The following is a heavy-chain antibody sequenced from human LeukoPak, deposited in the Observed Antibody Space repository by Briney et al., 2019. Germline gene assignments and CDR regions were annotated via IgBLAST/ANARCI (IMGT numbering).Heavy chain of an antibody. CDR2: IYHSGST. CDR1: GGSISSGGYS. D-gene: IGHD2-15*01. J-gene: IGHJ3*02. CDR3: ARSALLGSGAFDI. Sequence: SQTLSLTCAVSGGSISSGGYSWSWIRQPPGKSLEWIGYIYHSGSTYYNPSLKSRVTISVDRSKNQFSLKLSSVTAADTAVYYCARSALLGSGAFDIWGQGTMVTVSS. V-gene: IGHV4-30-2*01.